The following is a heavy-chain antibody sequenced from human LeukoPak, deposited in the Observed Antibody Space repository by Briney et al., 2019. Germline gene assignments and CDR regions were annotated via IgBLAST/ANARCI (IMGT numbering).Heavy chain of an antibody. CDR2: ISAYNGNT. V-gene: IGHV1-18*01. D-gene: IGHD6-13*01. J-gene: IGHJ4*02. Sequence: ASVKVSCKASGYTFTSYGISLVRQAPGQGLEWMGWISAYNGNTNYAQKLQGRVTMTTDTSTSTAYMELRSLRSDDTAVYYCARGTRIYSSSSGYFDYWGQGTLVTVSS. CDR3: ARGTRIYSSSSGYFDY. CDR1: GYTFTSYG.